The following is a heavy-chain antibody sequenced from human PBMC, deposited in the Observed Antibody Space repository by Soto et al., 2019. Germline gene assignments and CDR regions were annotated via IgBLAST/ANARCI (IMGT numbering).Heavy chain of an antibody. Sequence: QLQLQESGPGLVKPSETLSLTCTVSGGSISSSSYYWGWIRQPPGKGLEWIGSIYYSGSTYYNPSLKSRVTISVDTSKNQFSLKLSSVTAADTAVYYCARCGLGYGREPFDPWGQGTLVTVSS. V-gene: IGHV4-39*01. CDR2: IYYSGST. D-gene: IGHD5-12*01. CDR1: GGSISSSSYY. CDR3: ARCGLGYGREPFDP. J-gene: IGHJ5*02.